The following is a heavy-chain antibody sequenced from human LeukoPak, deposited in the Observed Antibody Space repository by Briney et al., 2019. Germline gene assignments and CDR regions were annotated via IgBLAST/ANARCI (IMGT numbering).Heavy chain of an antibody. J-gene: IGHJ6*02. V-gene: IGHV5-51*01. CDR3: ARQGTYGMDV. Sequence: GESLKISCRGSGYSFTSYWIGWVRQMPRKGLEWRGIINPGDSDTRYSPSFQGQVTISADKSISTAYLQWSSLKASDTAMYYWARQGTYGMDVWGQGTTVTVSS. CDR1: GYSFTSYW. CDR2: INPGDSDT.